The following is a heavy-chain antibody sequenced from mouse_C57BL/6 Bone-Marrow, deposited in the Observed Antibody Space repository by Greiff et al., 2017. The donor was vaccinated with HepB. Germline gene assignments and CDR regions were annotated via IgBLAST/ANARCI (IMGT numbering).Heavy chain of an antibody. V-gene: IGHV1-42*01. Sequence: EVQRVESGPELVKPGASVKISCKASGYSFTGYYMNWVKQSPEKSLEWIGEINPSTGGTTYNQKFKAKATLTVDKSSSTAYMQLKSLTSEDSAVYYCARGGLLLYAMDYWGQGTSVTVSS. CDR2: INPSTGGT. CDR1: GYSFTGYY. D-gene: IGHD2-3*01. CDR3: ARGGLLLYAMDY. J-gene: IGHJ4*01.